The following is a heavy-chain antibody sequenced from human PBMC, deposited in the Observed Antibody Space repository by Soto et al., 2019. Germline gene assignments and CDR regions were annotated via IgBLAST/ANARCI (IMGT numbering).Heavy chain of an antibody. CDR2: ISAYNGNT. CDR3: ARDVAPRGYSYGQENFDY. V-gene: IGHV1-18*04. CDR1: GYTFTSYG. Sequence: GASVKFSCKASGYTFTSYGISWVRQAPGQGLEWMGWISAYNGNTNYAQKLQGRVTMTTDTSTSTAYMELRSLRSDDTAVYYCARDVAPRGYSYGQENFDYWGQGTLVTVSS. D-gene: IGHD5-18*01. J-gene: IGHJ4*02.